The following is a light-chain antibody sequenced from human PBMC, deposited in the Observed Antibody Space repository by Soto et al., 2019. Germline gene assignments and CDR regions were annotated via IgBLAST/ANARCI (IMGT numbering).Light chain of an antibody. CDR3: ATWDDNVYV. CDR2: TNS. V-gene: IGLV1-44*01. J-gene: IGLJ1*01. Sequence: QSVLTQPPSASGTPGQTVTISCSISSSNIGTNPVSWYHQLPGAAPKLLIYTNSQRPLGVPVRFSGSKSGTSASLAISGLQSEDAGDYYCATWDDNVYVFGTGTKLTVL. CDR1: SSNIGTNP.